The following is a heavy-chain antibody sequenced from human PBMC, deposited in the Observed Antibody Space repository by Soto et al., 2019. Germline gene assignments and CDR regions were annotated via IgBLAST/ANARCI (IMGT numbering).Heavy chain of an antibody. D-gene: IGHD1-26*01. CDR2: LSYDGNHD. CDR3: VKERADFVTVPHATSGMDV. J-gene: IGHJ6*02. V-gene: IGHV3-30*18. Sequence: GGSLRLSCTASGFTFNKFGMHWVRQTPGKGLEWVAALSYDGNHDFYADSVRGRLIISRDNSKNTLYLQMNTLKPDDTAVYYCVKERADFVTVPHATSGMDVWGPGTTVTVSS. CDR1: GFTFNKFG.